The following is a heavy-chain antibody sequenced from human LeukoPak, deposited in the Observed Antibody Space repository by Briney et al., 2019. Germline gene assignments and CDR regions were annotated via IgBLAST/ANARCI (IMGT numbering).Heavy chain of an antibody. CDR2: LHTSGSGSA. CDR1: GGSITGYH. V-gene: IGHV4-4*07. Sequence: SPSETLSLTCTVPGGSITGYHWSWIRQSAGKGLEWIGRLHTSGSGSATFNPSLQSRVTVSIDKSKNQFSLNLISVTAADTAVYYCAREPAGVPEYYFDYWGQGTLVTVSS. J-gene: IGHJ4*02. CDR3: AREPAGVPEYYFDY.